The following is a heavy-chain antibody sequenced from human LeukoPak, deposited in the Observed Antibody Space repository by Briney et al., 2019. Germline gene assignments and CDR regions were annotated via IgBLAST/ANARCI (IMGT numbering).Heavy chain of an antibody. CDR1: GYSISSGYY. CDR2: IYHSGST. CDR3: ARDRGSYSNNWFDP. D-gene: IGHD1-26*01. Sequence: SETLSLTCTVSGYSISSGYYWGWIRQPPGKGLEWIGSIYHSGSTYYNPSLKSRVTISVDTSKNQFSLKLSSVTAADTAVYYCARDRGSYSNNWFDPWGQGTLVTVSS. J-gene: IGHJ5*02. V-gene: IGHV4-38-2*02.